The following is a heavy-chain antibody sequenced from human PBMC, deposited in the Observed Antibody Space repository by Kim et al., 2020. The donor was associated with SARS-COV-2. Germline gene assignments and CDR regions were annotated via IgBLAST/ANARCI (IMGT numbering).Heavy chain of an antibody. Sequence: GGSLRLSCTVSGFNFNSYSMNWVRQAPGKGLEWVSYISSSSSTVCYAGSVRGRFTISRDNAKNSLFLQMNSLRDDDTAVYYCARCPLSMTMVRGMITTTLFDYYNMDAWGQGTTVTVSS. J-gene: IGHJ6*02. CDR2: ISSSSSTV. V-gene: IGHV3-48*02. CDR3: ARCPLSMTMVRGMITTTLFDYYNMDA. CDR1: GFNFNSYS. D-gene: IGHD3-10*01.